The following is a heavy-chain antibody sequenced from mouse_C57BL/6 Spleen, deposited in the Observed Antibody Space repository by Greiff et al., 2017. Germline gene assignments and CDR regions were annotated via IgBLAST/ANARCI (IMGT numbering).Heavy chain of an antibody. CDR2: IWGVGST. CDR1: GFSLTSYG. D-gene: IGHD2-1*01. J-gene: IGHJ4*01. V-gene: IGHV2-6*01. Sequence: VMLVESGPGLVAPSQSLSITCTVSGFSLTSYGVDWVRQSPGKGLEWLGVIWGVGSTKYNSALKSRLSISKDNSKSQVFLKMNSLQTDDTAMYYCATRYGNSYAMDYWGQGTSVTVSS. CDR3: ATRYGNSYAMDY.